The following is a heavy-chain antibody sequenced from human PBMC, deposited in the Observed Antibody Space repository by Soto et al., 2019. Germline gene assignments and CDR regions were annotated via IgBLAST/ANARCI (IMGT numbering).Heavy chain of an antibody. Sequence: LEILSLTCTVSGGSISSYYWSWIRQPPGKGLEWIGYIYYSGSTYYNPSLKSRVTISVDTSKNQFSLRLRSLTAADTAVYYCARVSASGPLGWFDPWGRGTLVTVSS. CDR3: ARVSASGPLGWFDP. CDR1: GGSISSYY. CDR2: IYYSGST. J-gene: IGHJ5*02. D-gene: IGHD2-21*02. V-gene: IGHV4-59*08.